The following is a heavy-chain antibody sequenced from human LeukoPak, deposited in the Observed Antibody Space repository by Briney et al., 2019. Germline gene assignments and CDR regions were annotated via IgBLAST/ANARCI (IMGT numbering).Heavy chain of an antibody. D-gene: IGHD2-2*01. CDR3: ARDASSQLDY. V-gene: IGHV3-33*08. CDR1: GFTLSRHG. Sequence: PGGSLRLSCAPSGFTLSRHGMHWVRQAPGKGLEWVAVIWYDGSNKYYADSVKGRFTISRDNSKNTLYLQMNSLRAEDTAVYYCARDASSQLDYWGQGTLVTVSS. CDR2: IWYDGSNK. J-gene: IGHJ4*02.